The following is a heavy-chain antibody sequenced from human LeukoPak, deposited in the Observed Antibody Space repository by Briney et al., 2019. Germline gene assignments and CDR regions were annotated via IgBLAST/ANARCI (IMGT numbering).Heavy chain of an antibody. CDR3: ARDSLEYCSSTSCSDNWFDP. CDR1: GFTFSDYY. Sequence: SLRLSCAASGFTFSDYYMSWIRQAPGKGLEWDSYISSSGSTIYYADSVKGRFTISRDNAKNSLYLQMNSLRAEDTAVYYCARDSLEYCSSTSCSDNWFDPWGQGTLVTVSS. D-gene: IGHD2-2*01. CDR2: ISSSGSTI. V-gene: IGHV3-11*01. J-gene: IGHJ5*02.